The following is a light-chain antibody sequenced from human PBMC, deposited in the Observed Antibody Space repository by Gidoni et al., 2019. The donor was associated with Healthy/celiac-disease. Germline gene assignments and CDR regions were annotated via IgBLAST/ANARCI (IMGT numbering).Light chain of an antibody. V-gene: IGKV3-20*01. Sequence: EIVLTQSPGTLSLSPGERATLSCRASQSVSNSYLAWYQQKPGQAPRLLIYGASSRATGIPDRFSGSASGTDFTLTISRLEPEDFAVYYCQQYGSSPPMYTFGQGTKLEIK. CDR2: GAS. CDR1: QSVSNSY. J-gene: IGKJ2*01. CDR3: QQYGSSPPMYT.